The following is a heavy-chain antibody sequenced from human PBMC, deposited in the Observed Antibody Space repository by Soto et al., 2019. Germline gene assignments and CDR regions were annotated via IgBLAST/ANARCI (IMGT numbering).Heavy chain of an antibody. J-gene: IGHJ4*02. Sequence: ASVKVSCKASGYTFTDYYVHWVRQAPGQGLEWMGWINPNSGVTNYAQKFQGWVTLTRGTSVSTAYMELNRLKSDDTAVFFCARGVSGWSPFDLWGQGTLVTVSS. V-gene: IGHV1-2*04. CDR1: GYTFTDYY. CDR3: ARGVSGWSPFDL. CDR2: INPNSGVT. D-gene: IGHD6-19*01.